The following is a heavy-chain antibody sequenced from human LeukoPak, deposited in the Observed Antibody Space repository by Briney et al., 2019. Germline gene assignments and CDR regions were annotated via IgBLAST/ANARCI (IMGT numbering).Heavy chain of an antibody. CDR3: ARGQYCSSTSCYSYYYYYYMDV. D-gene: IGHD2-2*01. CDR2: INSDGSST. J-gene: IGHJ6*03. Sequence: GGSLRLSCAASGFTFSSYWMHWVRQAPGKGLVWVSRINSDGSSTSYADSVKGRFTISRDNAKNTLYLQMNSLRAEDTAVYSCARGQYCSSTSCYSYYYYYYMDVWGKGTTVTVSS. CDR1: GFTFSSYW. V-gene: IGHV3-74*01.